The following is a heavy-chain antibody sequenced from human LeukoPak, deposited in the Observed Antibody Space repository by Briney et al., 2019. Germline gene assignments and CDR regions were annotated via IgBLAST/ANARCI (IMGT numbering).Heavy chain of an antibody. Sequence: GASVTVSCKASGYTFTSYGISWVRQAPGQGLEWMGWISAYNGNTNYAQKLQGRVTMTTDTSTSTAYMELRSLRSDDTAVYYCARSSTYYDIWSGYYYGMDVWGQGTTVTVSS. CDR3: ARSSTYYDIWSGYYYGMDV. CDR1: GYTFTSYG. V-gene: IGHV1-18*01. J-gene: IGHJ6*02. D-gene: IGHD3-3*01. CDR2: ISAYNGNT.